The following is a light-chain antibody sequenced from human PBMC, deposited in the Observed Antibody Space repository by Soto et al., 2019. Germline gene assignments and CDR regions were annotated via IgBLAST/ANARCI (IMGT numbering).Light chain of an antibody. CDR2: GAS. J-gene: IGKJ4*01. CDR1: QSVASN. Sequence: DMVMTQSPATLSVSPGERATLSCRASQSVASNLAWYQQRPGQAPRLLFYGASTRATGVPVRFSGSGSGTEFTLTISSLQSEDFAVYYCHHYNNWPHTFGGGTKVEIK. CDR3: HHYNNWPHT. V-gene: IGKV3-15*01.